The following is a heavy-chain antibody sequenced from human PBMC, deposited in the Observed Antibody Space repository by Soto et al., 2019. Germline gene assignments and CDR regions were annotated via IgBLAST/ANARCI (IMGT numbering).Heavy chain of an antibody. J-gene: IGHJ4*02. CDR1: GYTFTSYG. Sequence: GASVKVSCKASGYTFTSYGISWVRQAPGQGLEWMGWISAYNGNTNYAQKLQGRVTMTTDTSTSTAYMELRSLRSDDTAVYYCARVAPDNFFWSGYYPPNYFDYWGQGTLVTVSS. D-gene: IGHD3-3*01. V-gene: IGHV1-18*01. CDR2: ISAYNGNT. CDR3: ARVAPDNFFWSGYYPPNYFDY.